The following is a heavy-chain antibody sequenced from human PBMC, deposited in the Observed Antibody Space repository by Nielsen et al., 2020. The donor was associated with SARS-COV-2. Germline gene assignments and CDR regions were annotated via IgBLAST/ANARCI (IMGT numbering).Heavy chain of an antibody. J-gene: IGHJ5*02. CDR3: ASVRFNNAPS. D-gene: IGHD1/OR15-1a*01. CDR2: IYRAGST. Sequence: GGSLRLSCAASGFSVRSNFRTWVRQAPGKGLEWVSVIYRAGSTYYADSVKGRFTISTDSSQKTLYLQMNSLRVADTAVYYCASVRFNNAPSWGQGTQVTVSS. CDR1: GFSVRSNF. V-gene: IGHV3-53*01.